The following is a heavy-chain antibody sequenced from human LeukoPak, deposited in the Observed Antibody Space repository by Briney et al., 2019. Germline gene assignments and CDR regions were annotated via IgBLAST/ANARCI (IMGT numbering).Heavy chain of an antibody. Sequence: PGASVKVSCKASGGTFSSYAISWVRQAPGQGLEWMGGIIPIFGTANYAQKFQGRVTITADESTSTAYMELSSLRSEDTAVYHCARGAYYGSGSYYNFYYYYYMDVWGKGTTVTISS. J-gene: IGHJ6*03. CDR2: IIPIFGTA. CDR1: GGTFSSYA. D-gene: IGHD3-10*01. V-gene: IGHV1-69*13. CDR3: ARGAYYGSGSYYNFYYYYYMDV.